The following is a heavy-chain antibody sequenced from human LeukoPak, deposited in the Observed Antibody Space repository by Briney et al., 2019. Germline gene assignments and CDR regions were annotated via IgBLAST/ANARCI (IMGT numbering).Heavy chain of an antibody. J-gene: IGHJ4*02. CDR1: GVTFSAFG. V-gene: IGHV3-30*18. Sequence: PGGSLRLSCAASGVTFSAFGMHWVRQAPRQGREWLAVVSSDGNTQYYAESLRGRLTISRDNSKKTVYLQLNSLRAEDTAVYSCAKELGIADLFDYWGQGTLVIVSS. D-gene: IGHD2-15*01. CDR2: VSSDGNTQ. CDR3: AKELGIADLFDY.